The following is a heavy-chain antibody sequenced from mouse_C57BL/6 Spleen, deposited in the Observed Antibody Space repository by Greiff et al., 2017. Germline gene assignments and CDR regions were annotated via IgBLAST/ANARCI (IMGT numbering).Heavy chain of an antibody. CDR1: GFTFTSYW. V-gene: IGHV1-53*01. CDR2: INPSSGGT. CDR3: ECERGYYYAFAY. D-gene: IGHD1-1*01. Sequence: QVQLQQPGTELVKPGASVKLSCKASGFTFTSYWMHWVKQRPGRGLEWIGNINPSSGGTNYNEKFKSKATLTVDKSSSTAYMQLSSLTSEDSEVYDCECERGYYYAFAYWGQGTLVTVSA. J-gene: IGHJ3*01.